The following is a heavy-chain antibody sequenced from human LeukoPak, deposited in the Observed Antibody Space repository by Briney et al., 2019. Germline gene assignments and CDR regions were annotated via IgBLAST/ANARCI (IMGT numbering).Heavy chain of an antibody. CDR1: GYSFNSYW. Sequence: GESLKISCKGSGYSFNSYWIGWVRQMPGKGLEWMGIIYPGDSDTRYSPSFQGQVTISADKSISTAYLQWSSLKASDTAMYYCARQTRYSYGYGDFDYWGQGTLVTVSS. D-gene: IGHD5-18*01. CDR3: ARQTRYSYGYGDFDY. J-gene: IGHJ4*02. CDR2: IYPGDSDT. V-gene: IGHV5-51*01.